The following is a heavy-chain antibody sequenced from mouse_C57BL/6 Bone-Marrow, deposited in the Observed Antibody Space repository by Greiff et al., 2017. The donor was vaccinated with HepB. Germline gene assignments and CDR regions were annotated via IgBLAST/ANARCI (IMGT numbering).Heavy chain of an antibody. J-gene: IGHJ1*03. CDR3: ASRYYGSSYWYFDV. V-gene: IGHV4-1*01. D-gene: IGHD1-1*01. Sequence: EVKLMESGGGLVQPGGSLKLSCAASGIDFSRYWMSWVRRAPGKGLEWIGEINPDSSTINYAPSLKDKFIISRDNAKNTLYLQMSKVRSEDTALYYCASRYYGSSYWYFDVWGTGTTVTVSS. CDR2: INPDSSTI. CDR1: GIDFSRYW.